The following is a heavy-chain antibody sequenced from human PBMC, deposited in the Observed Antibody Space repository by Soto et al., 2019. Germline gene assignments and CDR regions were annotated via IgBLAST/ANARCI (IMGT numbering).Heavy chain of an antibody. J-gene: IGHJ6*02. D-gene: IGHD4-17*01. CDR3: AKDLQSYGDYDYYCYGMDV. CDR1: GFTFSTYG. Sequence: QVQLVESGGGVVHPGRSLKISCAASGFTFSTYGMHWVRQTPGKGLEGVAVISYDGTNKFYSDSVKGRFTTSRDNFKNTLTLQMNSLRADDTAVYSCAKDLQSYGDYDYYCYGMDVWGLGTRVTVSS. V-gene: IGHV3-30*18. CDR2: ISYDGTNK.